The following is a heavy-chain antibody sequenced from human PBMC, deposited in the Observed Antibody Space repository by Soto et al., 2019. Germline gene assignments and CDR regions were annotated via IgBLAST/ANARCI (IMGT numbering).Heavy chain of an antibody. CDR1: GESLNNYY. J-gene: IGHJ6*03. CDR2: INHSGGS. Sequence: QVQLQQWGAGLLKPSETLSLTCGVYGESLNNYYWTWIRQPPGKGLEWIGEINHSGGSNNNPSLNSRGTISGDTSKNEFSPNLRSVTAADMGVYYCAAASIVELVGALRYYYYMDVWGKGTTVTVSS. D-gene: IGHD2-15*01. V-gene: IGHV4-34*02. CDR3: AAASIVELVGALRYYYYMDV.